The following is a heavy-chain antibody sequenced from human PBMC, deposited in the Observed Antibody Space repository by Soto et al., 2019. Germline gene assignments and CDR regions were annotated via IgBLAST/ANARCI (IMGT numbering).Heavy chain of an antibody. CDR3: AREYYSSGTH. J-gene: IGHJ1*01. Sequence: EVQLVESGGGLVQPGGSLSLSCAASGFTFRTYWMQWVRQVPGEGLVWVSSISENGGITTYADSVKGRFTISRDNAKNTLYLQMNGLRVEDTAIYYCAREYYSSGTHWGQGTLVTVST. CDR1: GFTFRTYW. D-gene: IGHD3-10*01. V-gene: IGHV3-74*01. CDR2: ISENGGIT.